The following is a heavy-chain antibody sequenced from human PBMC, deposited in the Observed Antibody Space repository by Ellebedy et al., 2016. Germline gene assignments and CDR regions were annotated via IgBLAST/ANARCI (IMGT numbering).Heavy chain of an antibody. Sequence: GGSLRLXCAVSGFSLRAYGMQWVRQAPGKGLEWVAMIWYDGSNQHYADSVKGRFIISRDYSKNMLFLEMNSLRVEDTAVYYCARDPSYSDDYSDYEAFDIWGQGTLVTVSS. CDR1: GFSLRAYG. CDR3: ARDPSYSDDYSDYEAFDI. D-gene: IGHD4-11*01. CDR2: IWYDGSNQ. J-gene: IGHJ3*02. V-gene: IGHV3-33*01.